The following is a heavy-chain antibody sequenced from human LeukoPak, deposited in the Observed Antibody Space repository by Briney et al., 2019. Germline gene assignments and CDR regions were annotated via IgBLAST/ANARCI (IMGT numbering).Heavy chain of an antibody. D-gene: IGHD3-22*01. CDR2: ISGSGGST. J-gene: IGHJ4*02. Sequence: PGGSLRLSCAASGFTFSSYAMSWVRQAPGKGLEWVSAISGSGGSTYYADSVKGRFTISRDNSKNTLYLQMNNLRAEDTAVYYCAKEGRDYYDSSGHPPYWGQGTLVTVSS. CDR1: GFTFSSYA. CDR3: AKEGRDYYDSSGHPPY. V-gene: IGHV3-23*01.